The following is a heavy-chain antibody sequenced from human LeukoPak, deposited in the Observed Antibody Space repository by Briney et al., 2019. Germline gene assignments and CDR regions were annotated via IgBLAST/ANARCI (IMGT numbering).Heavy chain of an antibody. CDR3: ARDMVRGVTSYYYYYGMDV. D-gene: IGHD3-10*01. Sequence: GGSLRLSCAASGFTFSSYWMHWVRQAPGKGLEWVSSISSSSSYKYYADSVKGRFTISRDNAKNSLYLQMNSLRAEDTAVYYCARDMVRGVTSYYYYYGMDVWGQGTTVTVSS. J-gene: IGHJ6*02. CDR1: GFTFSSYW. CDR2: ISSSSSYK. V-gene: IGHV3-21*01.